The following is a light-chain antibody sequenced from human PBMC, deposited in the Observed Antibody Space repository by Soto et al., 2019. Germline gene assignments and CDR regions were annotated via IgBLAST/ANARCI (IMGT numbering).Light chain of an antibody. CDR1: HDISDY. V-gene: IGKV1-33*01. CDR2: DAS. Sequence: IQMTQSPSSLSASLGDRVTLTCQASHDISDYLNWYQQKPGKPPKLLIYDASNLQTGVPSRFSGSGSGTDFTFTISSLQPEDIATYYCQHYNSYSEAFGQGTKVDIK. J-gene: IGKJ1*01. CDR3: QHYNSYSEA.